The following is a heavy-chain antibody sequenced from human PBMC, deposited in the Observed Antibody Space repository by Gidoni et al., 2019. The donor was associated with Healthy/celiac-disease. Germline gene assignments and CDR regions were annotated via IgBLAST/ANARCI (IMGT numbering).Heavy chain of an antibody. CDR2: INHSGST. CDR1: GGSFSGYS. D-gene: IGHD2-2*01. V-gene: IGHV4-34*01. Sequence: QVQLQQWGAGLLKPSETLSLTCAVYGGSFSGYSWSWIRQPPGKGLEWIGEINHSGSTNYNPSLKSRVTISVDTSKNQFSLKLSSVTAADTAVYYCARGPYCSSTSCRYYYYYGMDVWGQGTTVTVSS. J-gene: IGHJ6*02. CDR3: ARGPYCSSTSCRYYYYYGMDV.